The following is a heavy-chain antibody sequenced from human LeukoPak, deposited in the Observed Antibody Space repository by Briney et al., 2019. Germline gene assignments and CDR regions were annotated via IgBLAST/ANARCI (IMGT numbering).Heavy chain of an antibody. Sequence: PGGSLRLSCAASGFAFRTFRMSWVRQAPGKGLEWVSHITSSSKDIYYADSVKDRFTISRDNAKNSLYLQMNSLTVEDTAVYYCARSLSGYDPLSAFWGQGTLVTVSS. V-gene: IGHV3-21*01. D-gene: IGHD5-12*01. CDR3: ARSLSGYDPLSAF. CDR1: GFAFRTFR. J-gene: IGHJ1*01. CDR2: ITSSSKDI.